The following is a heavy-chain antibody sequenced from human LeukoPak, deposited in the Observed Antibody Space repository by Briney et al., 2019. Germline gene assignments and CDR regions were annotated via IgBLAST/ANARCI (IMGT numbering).Heavy chain of an antibody. D-gene: IGHD3-16*02. CDR2: ISSSGSTI. CDR3: AKSRIAEGPESFDY. Sequence: GGSLRLPCAASGFTFSDYYMSWIRQAPGKGLEWVSYISSSGSTIYYADSVKGRFTISRDNAKNSLYLQMNSLTPEDTALYYCAKSRIAEGPESFDYWGQGTLVTVSS. J-gene: IGHJ4*02. CDR1: GFTFSDYY. V-gene: IGHV3-11*01.